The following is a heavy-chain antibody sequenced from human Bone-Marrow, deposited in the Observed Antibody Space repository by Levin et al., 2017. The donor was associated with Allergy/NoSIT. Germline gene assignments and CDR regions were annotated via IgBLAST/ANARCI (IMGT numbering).Heavy chain of an antibody. CDR1: GYNFTTYY. J-gene: IGHJ3*02. CDR2: IDPSGEKT. D-gene: IGHD3-10*01. CDR3: ATERGSFDI. Sequence: ASVKVSCKASGYNFTTYYMHWVRQAPGQGLEWMGLIDPSGEKTNYAQKFQGRVAMTRDTSTTTIYMELSSLTSEDTAIYYCATERGSFDIWGQGTMVTVSS. V-gene: IGHV1-46*01.